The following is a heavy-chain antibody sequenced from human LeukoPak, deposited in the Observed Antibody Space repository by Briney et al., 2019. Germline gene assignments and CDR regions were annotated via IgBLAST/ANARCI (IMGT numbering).Heavy chain of an antibody. Sequence: AGRSLRLSCAASGFSFDDYAMHWVRQAPGKGLEWVSGITGNGGTIAYADSVKGRFTVSRDNAKSSLCLQMSSLRAEDMALYYCVRESGSYYFDYWGQGTLVTVSS. CDR1: GFSFDDYA. CDR3: VRESGSYYFDY. CDR2: ITGNGGTI. J-gene: IGHJ4*02. V-gene: IGHV3-9*03. D-gene: IGHD3-22*01.